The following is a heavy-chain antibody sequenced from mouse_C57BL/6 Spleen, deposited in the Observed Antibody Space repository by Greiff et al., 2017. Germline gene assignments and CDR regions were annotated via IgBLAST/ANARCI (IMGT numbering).Heavy chain of an antibody. D-gene: IGHD1-1*01. CDR1: GFTFSSYG. V-gene: IGHV5-6*02. CDR2: ISSGGSYT. Sequence: EVKLMESGGDLVKPGGSLKLSCAASGFTFSSYGMSWVRQTPDKRLEWVATISSGGSYTYYPDSVKGRFTISRDNAKNTLYLQMSSLNAEDTAMYYCARGTTVVAKAMDYWGQGTSVTVSS. CDR3: ARGTTVVAKAMDY. J-gene: IGHJ4*01.